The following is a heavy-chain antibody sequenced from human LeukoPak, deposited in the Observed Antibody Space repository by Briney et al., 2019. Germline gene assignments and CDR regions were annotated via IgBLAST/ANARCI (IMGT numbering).Heavy chain of an antibody. CDR2: IYYSGST. J-gene: IGHJ4*02. D-gene: IGHD3-10*01. CDR3: ARVQGLWFGELFYFDY. Sequence: SETLSLTCTVSGGSISRYYWSWIRQPPGKGLEWIGYIYYSGSTNYNPSLKSRVTISVDTSKNQFSLKLSSVTAADTAVYYCARVQGLWFGELFYFDYWGQGTLVTVSS. V-gene: IGHV4-59*01. CDR1: GGSISRYY.